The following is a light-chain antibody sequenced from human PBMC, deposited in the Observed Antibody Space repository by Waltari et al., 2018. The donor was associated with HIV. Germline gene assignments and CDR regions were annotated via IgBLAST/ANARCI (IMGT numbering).Light chain of an antibody. CDR2: ENT. Sequence: QSVLTQPPSVSAAPGQRVTLSCSGSSSNIGNNSVSWYQQVPRTAPKLLIYENTKRPSGIPDRFSGSKSGTSATLGITGLQTGDEADYYCETWDSSLSAGVFGGGTKVTVL. V-gene: IGLV1-51*02. CDR1: SSNIGNNS. CDR3: ETWDSSLSAGV. J-gene: IGLJ2*01.